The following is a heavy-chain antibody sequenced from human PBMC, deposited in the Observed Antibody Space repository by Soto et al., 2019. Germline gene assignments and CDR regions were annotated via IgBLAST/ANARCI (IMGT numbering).Heavy chain of an antibody. CDR3: ARTRIYSSSPFDY. Sequence: QVQLQQWGAGLLKPSETLSLTCAVYGGSFSGYYWSWIRQPPGKGLEWIGEINHSGSTNYNPSLKSRVTISVATSKNQFSLKLSSVTAADTAVYYCARTRIYSSSPFDYWGQGTLVTVSS. J-gene: IGHJ4*02. V-gene: IGHV4-34*01. D-gene: IGHD6-6*01. CDR2: INHSGST. CDR1: GGSFSGYY.